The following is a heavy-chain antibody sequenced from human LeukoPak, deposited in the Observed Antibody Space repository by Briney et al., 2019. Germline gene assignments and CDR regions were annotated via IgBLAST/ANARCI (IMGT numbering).Heavy chain of an antibody. V-gene: IGHV5-51*01. CDR3: ARARHCSGGTCYPDY. CDR1: GYSFATYW. Sequence: GESLKISCKGSGYSFATYWIGWVRQMPGRGLERMGIIYPGDSDTRYSPSFQGQVTISADKSISTAYLQWSSLKASDIAMYYCARARHCSGGTCYPDYWGQGTLVTVSS. CDR2: IYPGDSDT. J-gene: IGHJ4*02. D-gene: IGHD2-15*01.